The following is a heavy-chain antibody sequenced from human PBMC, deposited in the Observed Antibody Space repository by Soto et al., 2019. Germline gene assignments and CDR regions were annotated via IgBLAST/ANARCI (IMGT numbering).Heavy chain of an antibody. CDR2: IKRKSDGETT. V-gene: IGHV3-15*01. CDR3: ATEGQMSSVSDWADYFEY. J-gene: IGHJ4*02. Sequence: EVQLVESGGGLVEPGGSLRLSCAASGFTFSHVWMTWVRQAPGKGLEWVARIKRKSDGETTDYAGAVKGRFTISRDNSKNTLYLQINSLKTEDTAVYYCATEGQMSSVSDWADYFEYWGQGTLVTVSS. CDR1: GFTFSHVW. D-gene: IGHD6-19*01.